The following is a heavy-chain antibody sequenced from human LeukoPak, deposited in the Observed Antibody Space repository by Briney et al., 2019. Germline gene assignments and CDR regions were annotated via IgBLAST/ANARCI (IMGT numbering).Heavy chain of an antibody. CDR1: GGSISSYY. CDR2: ISYSGST. Sequence: SETLSLTCTVSGGSISSYYWSWIRQPPGKGLEWVGYISYSGSTNYNPSLKSRVTISVDTPKNQFSLKLSSVTAADTAVYYCARQVVPAANGGFDYWGQGTLVTVSS. J-gene: IGHJ4*02. V-gene: IGHV4-59*08. D-gene: IGHD2-2*01. CDR3: ARQVVPAANGGFDY.